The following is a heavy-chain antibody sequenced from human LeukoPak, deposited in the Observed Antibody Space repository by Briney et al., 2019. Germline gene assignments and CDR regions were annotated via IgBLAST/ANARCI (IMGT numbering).Heavy chain of an antibody. D-gene: IGHD1-14*01. CDR3: ARPLGTDGAFDI. CDR2: INSDGSST. V-gene: IGHV3-74*01. J-gene: IGHJ3*02. CDR1: GFTFSSYW. Sequence: SGGSLRLSCAASGFTFSSYWMHWVRRAPGKGLVWVSRINSDGSSTSYADSVKGRFTISRDNAKNTLYLQMNSLRAEDTAVYYCARPLGTDGAFDIWGQGTMVTVSS.